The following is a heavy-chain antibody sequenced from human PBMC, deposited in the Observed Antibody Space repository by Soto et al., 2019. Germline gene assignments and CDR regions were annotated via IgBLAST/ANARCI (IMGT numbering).Heavy chain of an antibody. CDR3: ASWLVGAPFDS. Sequence: QVQLQQWGAGLLKPSETLSLTCAVYGDSFTKYYWSWIRQPPGKGLEWIGEINHSGRTNLNPSLKSRVTISVDRSKTQFSLKLRSVTAADTGVYYCASWLVGAPFDSWGHGTLVTVSS. V-gene: IGHV4-34*01. J-gene: IGHJ4*01. CDR2: INHSGRT. D-gene: IGHD1-26*01. CDR1: GDSFTKYY.